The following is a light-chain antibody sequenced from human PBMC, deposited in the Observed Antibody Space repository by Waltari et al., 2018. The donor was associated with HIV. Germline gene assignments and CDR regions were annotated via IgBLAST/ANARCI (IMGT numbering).Light chain of an antibody. V-gene: IGKV1-12*01. Sequence: DIQMTQSPSSMSAAVGDKVTITCRATQFISTSFAWYQQRPNRAPKLLIFDAARLQTGAPSRFSGRGSGTQFTLTINSLQPEDVATYYCQQANSFPHTFGQGT. CDR1: QFISTS. CDR3: QQANSFPHT. J-gene: IGKJ2*01. CDR2: DAA.